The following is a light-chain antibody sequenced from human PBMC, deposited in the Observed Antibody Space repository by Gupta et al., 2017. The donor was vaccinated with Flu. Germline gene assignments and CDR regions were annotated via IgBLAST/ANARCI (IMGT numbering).Light chain of an antibody. CDR2: DAS. CDR1: QSVSSY. Sequence: EIVLTQSPATLSLSPGDRATLTCRASQSVSSYLGWYQQKPGQAPRRLIYDASNRATGIPARFSGSGSGTDFTLTIRSLEPEDFAVYYCQQRGNWPRTFGQGTRLEIK. CDR3: QQRGNWPRT. J-gene: IGKJ5*01. V-gene: IGKV3-11*01.